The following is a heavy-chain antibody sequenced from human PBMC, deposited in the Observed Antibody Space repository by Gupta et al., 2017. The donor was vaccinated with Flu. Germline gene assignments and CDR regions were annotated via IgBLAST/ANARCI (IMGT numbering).Heavy chain of an antibody. D-gene: IGHD4-17*01. Sequence: QVQLVQSGAEVRKPGASVKVSCKASGYTFTNYDLNWVRQAPGQGLEWMGWMNPNSGNTGYAQKFQGRVTMTRSTSISTAYMELSSLIVEDTAVYYCARDYGGNSGEFDPWGQGTLVTGSS. CDR3: ARDYGGNSGEFDP. V-gene: IGHV1-8*01. CDR1: GYTFTNYD. CDR2: MNPNSGNT. J-gene: IGHJ5*02.